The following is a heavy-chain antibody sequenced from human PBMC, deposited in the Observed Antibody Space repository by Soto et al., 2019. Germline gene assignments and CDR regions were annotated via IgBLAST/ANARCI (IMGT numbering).Heavy chain of an antibody. V-gene: IGHV2-5*02. CDR1: GFSLTTSGVG. CDR2: IYWDDDT. Sequence: QITLNESGPTQVKPRQTLTLTCTFSGFSLTTSGVGVGWIRQSPGKAPEWLALIYWDDDTRYSPSLKSRLTTTKDTSKNQVVLTMAYLDPADTATYYCAHRVLRTVFGLVTTTAIYFDFWGQGTPVAVSS. J-gene: IGHJ4*02. D-gene: IGHD3-3*01. CDR3: AHRVLRTVFGLVTTTAIYFDF.